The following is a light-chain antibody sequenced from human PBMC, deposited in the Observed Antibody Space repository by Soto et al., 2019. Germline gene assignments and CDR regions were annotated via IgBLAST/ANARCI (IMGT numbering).Light chain of an antibody. CDR3: QSYDSTLSARYV. V-gene: IGLV1-44*01. CDR1: NSNIESHS. J-gene: IGLJ1*01. CDR2: SND. Sequence: QSVLTQPPSVSGTPGQRVSISCSGSNSNIESHSVDWYQHFPGTAPKLVINSNDQRPSGVPDRFSGSKSGTSASLGISGLQSEDEADYYCQSYDSTLSARYVFGTGTKLTVL.